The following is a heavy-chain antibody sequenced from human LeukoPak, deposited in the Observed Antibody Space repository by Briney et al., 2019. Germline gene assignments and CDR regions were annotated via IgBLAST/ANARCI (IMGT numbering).Heavy chain of an antibody. J-gene: IGHJ4*02. Sequence: PGGSLRLSCAACVCIFTQYPMSWVRQAPGKGLEWVANLNQDGSHKNYADSVKGRFTIYRDNSQNSVYLKMNSLRGDGAAVCYYARTRWQEDYWGQGTLVTVSS. CDR1: VCIFTQYP. V-gene: IGHV3-7*03. D-gene: IGHD4-23*01. CDR3: ARTRWQEDY. CDR2: LNQDGSHK.